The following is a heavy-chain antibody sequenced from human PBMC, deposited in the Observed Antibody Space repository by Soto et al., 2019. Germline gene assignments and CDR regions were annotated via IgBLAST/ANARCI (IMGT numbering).Heavy chain of an antibody. D-gene: IGHD4-17*01. CDR2: ISAYNGNT. CDR1: GYTFTSYG. Sequence: ASVKVSCKASGYTFTSYGISWVRQAPGQGLEWMGWISAYNGNTNYAQKFQGWVTMTRDTSISTAYMELTRLRSDDTAVYYCARTLTTVGSGYYGMDVWGQGTAVTVSS. J-gene: IGHJ6*02. CDR3: ARTLTTVGSGYYGMDV. V-gene: IGHV1-18*01.